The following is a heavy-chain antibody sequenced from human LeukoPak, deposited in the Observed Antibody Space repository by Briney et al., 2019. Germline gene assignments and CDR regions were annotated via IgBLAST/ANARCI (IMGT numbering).Heavy chain of an antibody. Sequence: GGSLRLSCAASGFTFSDYYMSWIRQAPEKGLEWVSYISSSGSTIYYADSVKGRFTISRDNAKNSLYLQMNSLRAEDTAVYYCAGRIAVAGFFDYWGQGTLVTVSS. CDR3: AGRIAVAGFFDY. V-gene: IGHV3-11*01. CDR2: ISSSGSTI. CDR1: GFTFSDYY. J-gene: IGHJ4*02. D-gene: IGHD6-19*01.